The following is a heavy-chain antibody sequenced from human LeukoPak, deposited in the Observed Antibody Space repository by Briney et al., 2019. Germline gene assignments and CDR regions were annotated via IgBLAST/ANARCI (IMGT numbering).Heavy chain of an antibody. Sequence: RGSPRLSSAAPVFTFIDYYMNSSRQAPRRGPEWISYISTTAKTGYYAESVKGRFSLSTDNTTKTLFLQMGSLGAGGTAVYYTARERESDPYFFDFSSQRCLVSVSS. CDR1: VFTFIDYY. CDR3: ARERESDPYFFDF. D-gene: IGHD2-21*02. V-gene: IGHV3-11*01. J-gene: IGHJ4*01. CDR2: ISTTAKTG.